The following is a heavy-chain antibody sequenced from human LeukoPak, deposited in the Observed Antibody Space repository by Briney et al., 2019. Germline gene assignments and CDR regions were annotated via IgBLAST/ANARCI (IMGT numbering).Heavy chain of an antibody. CDR2: ISGSGGST. V-gene: IGHV3-23*01. CDR1: GFTFSSYA. Sequence: GGFLRLSCAASGFTFSSYAMSWVRQAPGKGLEWVSAISGSGGSTYYADSVKGRFTISRDNSKNTLYLQMNSLRAEDTAVYYCAKDLHPMIVVVVGDYGMDVWGQGTTVTVSS. CDR3: AKDLHPMIVVVVGDYGMDV. J-gene: IGHJ6*02. D-gene: IGHD3-22*01.